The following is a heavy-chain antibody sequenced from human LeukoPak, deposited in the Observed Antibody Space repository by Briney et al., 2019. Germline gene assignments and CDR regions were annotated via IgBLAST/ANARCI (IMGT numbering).Heavy chain of an antibody. J-gene: IGHJ4*02. CDR1: GFTFSDYY. CDR2: ISSSGSTI. CDR3: AREAARLGGGFDY. Sequence: GGSLRLSFAASGFTFSDYYMSRIRQAPGKGLEWVSYISSSGSTIYYADSVKGRFTISRDNAENSLYLQMNSLRAEDTAVYYCAREAARLGGGFDYWGQGTLVTVSS. D-gene: IGHD6-6*01. V-gene: IGHV3-11*01.